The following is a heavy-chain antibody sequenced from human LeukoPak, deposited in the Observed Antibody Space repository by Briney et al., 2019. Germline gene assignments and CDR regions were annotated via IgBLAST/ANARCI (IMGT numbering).Heavy chain of an antibody. Sequence: ASVKVSCKASGYTFTGYHMHWVRQAPGQGLEWMGWINPNSGGTNYAQKFQGRVTMTRDTSISTAYKELSRLRSDDTAVYYCARESNYYDISDYYQGDAFDIWGQGTMVTVSS. V-gene: IGHV1-2*02. J-gene: IGHJ3*02. CDR3: ARESNYYDISDYYQGDAFDI. D-gene: IGHD3-22*01. CDR1: GYTFTGYH. CDR2: INPNSGGT.